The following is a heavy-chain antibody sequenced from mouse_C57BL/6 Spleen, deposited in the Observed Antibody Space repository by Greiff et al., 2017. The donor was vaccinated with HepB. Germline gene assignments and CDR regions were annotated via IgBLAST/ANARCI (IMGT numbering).Heavy chain of an antibody. D-gene: IGHD1-1*01. V-gene: IGHV1-66*01. Sequence: VHLVESGPELVKPGASVKISCKASGYSFTSYYIHWVKQRPGQGLEWIGWIYPGSGNTKYNEKFKGKATLTADTSSSTAYMQLSSLTSEDSAVYYCARGIITPYWYFDVWGTGTTVTVSS. CDR2: IYPGSGNT. CDR3: ARGIITPYWYFDV. J-gene: IGHJ1*03. CDR1: GYSFTSYY.